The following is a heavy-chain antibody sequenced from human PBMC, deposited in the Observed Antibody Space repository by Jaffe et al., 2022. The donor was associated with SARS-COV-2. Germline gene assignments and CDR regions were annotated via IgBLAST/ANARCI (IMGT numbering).Heavy chain of an antibody. V-gene: IGHV3-7*01. D-gene: IGHD1-26*01. J-gene: IGHJ4*02. CDR1: GFTFSSYW. Sequence: EVQLVESGGGLVQPGGSLRLSCAASGFTFSSYWMSWVRQAPGKGLEWVANIKQDGSEKYYVDSVKGRFTISRDNAKNSLYLQMNSLRAEDTAVYYCARDLYSSHTSPFDYWGQGTLVTVSS. CDR3: ARDLYSSHTSPFDY. CDR2: IKQDGSEK.